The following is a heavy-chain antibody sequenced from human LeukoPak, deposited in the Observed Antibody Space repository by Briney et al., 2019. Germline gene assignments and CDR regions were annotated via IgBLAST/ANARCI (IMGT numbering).Heavy chain of an antibody. CDR3: ARGPHSHPQIDMAV. V-gene: IGHV4-59*01. CDR2: IYYRGST. CDR1: GGSISNYH. D-gene: IGHD2-21*01. J-gene: IGHJ6*03. Sequence: SETLSLTRTVSGGSISNYHWSWVRQPPGKGLEWIGYIYYRGSTNYNPSFGSRVTMSVDTSKNQFSLNLRSVTPADTAVYYCARGPHSHPQIDMAVWGKGITVTVSS.